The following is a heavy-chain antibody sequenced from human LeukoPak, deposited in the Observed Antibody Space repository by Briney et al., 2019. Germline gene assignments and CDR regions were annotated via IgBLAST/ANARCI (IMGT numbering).Heavy chain of an antibody. V-gene: IGHV4-59*08. CDR3: TRGFLYFDY. CDR2: IYYSGST. Sequence: PSETLSLTCTVSGDSISSYYWSWIRQPPGKGLEWIGYIYYSGSTNCNPSLKSRVTIAVDTSKNQFSLKLSSVTAADTAVYYCTRGFLYFDYWGQGTLVTVSS. CDR1: GDSISSYY. D-gene: IGHD2/OR15-2a*01. J-gene: IGHJ4*02.